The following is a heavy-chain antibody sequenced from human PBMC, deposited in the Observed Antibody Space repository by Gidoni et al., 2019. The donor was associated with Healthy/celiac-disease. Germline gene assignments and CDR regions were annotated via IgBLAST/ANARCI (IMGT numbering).Heavy chain of an antibody. V-gene: IGHV3-21*01. CDR1: GFTFSSDS. CDR3: ARRHYYYDSSGALDY. CDR2: ISSSSSYI. Sequence: EVQLVESGGGLVKPGGSLRLSCAASGFTFSSDSMNWGRQAPGKGLEWVSSISSSSSYIYYADSVKGRFTISGDNAKNSLYLQMNSLRAEDTSVYYCARRHYYYDSSGALDYWGQGTLVTVSS. D-gene: IGHD3-22*01. J-gene: IGHJ4*02.